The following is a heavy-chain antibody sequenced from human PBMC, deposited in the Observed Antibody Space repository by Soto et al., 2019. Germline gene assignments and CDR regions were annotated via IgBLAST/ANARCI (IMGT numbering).Heavy chain of an antibody. CDR3: AREVVTMVRGVIITGYYGMDV. CDR1: GLTFSSYS. Sequence: PGGSLRLSCAASGLTFSSYSMNWVRQAPGKRLEWVSSISSRSSDIYYADSVKGLFTISRDNAKKSLYLQMTSLRAEDTAVYYCAREVVTMVRGVIITGYYGMDVWGQGTTVTVSS. D-gene: IGHD3-10*01. J-gene: IGHJ6*02. CDR2: ISSRSSDI. V-gene: IGHV3-21*01.